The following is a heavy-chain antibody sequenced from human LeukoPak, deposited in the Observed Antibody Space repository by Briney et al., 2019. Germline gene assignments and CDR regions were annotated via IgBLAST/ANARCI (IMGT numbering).Heavy chain of an antibody. CDR3: AKEGPKYYYDSSGYYPAFGY. J-gene: IGHJ4*02. Sequence: GGSLRLSCAASGFTFSSYSMNWVRQAPGKGLEWVSSISSSSSYIYYADSVKGRFTISRDNAKNSLYLQMNSLRAEDTAVYYCAKEGPKYYYDSSGYYPAFGYWGQGTLVTVSS. V-gene: IGHV3-21*04. D-gene: IGHD3-22*01. CDR1: GFTFSSYS. CDR2: ISSSSSYI.